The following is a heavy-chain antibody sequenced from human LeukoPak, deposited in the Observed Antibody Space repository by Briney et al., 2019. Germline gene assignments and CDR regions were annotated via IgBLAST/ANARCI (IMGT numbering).Heavy chain of an antibody. J-gene: IGHJ4*02. CDR1: GFTFSSYW. V-gene: IGHV3-74*01. CDR3: AREGLVQDFLDY. Sequence: GGSLRLSCAASGFTFSSYWMHWVRQAPGKGLVWVSRINSDGSSTSYADSVRGRFTISRDNAKNTLYLQMNSLRAEDTAVYYCAREGLVQDFLDYWGQGTLVTVSS. CDR2: INSDGSST.